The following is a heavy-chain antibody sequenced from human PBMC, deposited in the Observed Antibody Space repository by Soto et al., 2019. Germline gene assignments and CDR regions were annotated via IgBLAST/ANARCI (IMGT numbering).Heavy chain of an antibody. CDR2: TFYSGAT. J-gene: IGHJ5*02. V-gene: IGHV4-31*03. Sequence: ASETLSLTCTVSGGSISSGGYYWSWIRQHPGKGLEWIGYTFYSGATYYNPSLKSRTIISVDTSKNQFSLTLTSLTAADTAVYYCARVQPYDYGANTGWLDPWGQGTLVTVSS. CDR3: ARVQPYDYGANTGWLDP. CDR1: GGSISSGGYY. D-gene: IGHD4-17*01.